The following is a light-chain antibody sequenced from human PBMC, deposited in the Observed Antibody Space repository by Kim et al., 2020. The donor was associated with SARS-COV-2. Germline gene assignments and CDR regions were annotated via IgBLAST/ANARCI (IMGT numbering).Light chain of an antibody. CDR2: GAS. Sequence: DIQMTQSPSSLSASVGDRVTITCWASQVINNYLAWYQQKPGKAPTVLIYGASTLHSGVPSRFSGSGSGTDFTLTISSLQPEDVGTYYCQKYDSAPWTFGHGTKVEVK. V-gene: IGKV1-27*01. CDR3: QKYDSAPWT. J-gene: IGKJ1*01. CDR1: QVINNY.